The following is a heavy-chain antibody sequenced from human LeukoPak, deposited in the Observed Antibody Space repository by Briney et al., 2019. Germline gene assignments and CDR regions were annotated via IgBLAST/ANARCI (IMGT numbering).Heavy chain of an antibody. J-gene: IGHJ6*03. V-gene: IGHV1-2*02. Sequence: SVKVSCKASGYTFTGYYMHWVRQAPGQGLEWMGWINPNSGGTNYAQKFQGRVTMTRDTSIRTAYMELSRLRSDDTAVYYCARDQGSTSYYYYMDVWGKGTTVTISS. CDR1: GYTFTGYY. CDR3: ARDQGSTSYYYYMDV. D-gene: IGHD2-2*01. CDR2: INPNSGGT.